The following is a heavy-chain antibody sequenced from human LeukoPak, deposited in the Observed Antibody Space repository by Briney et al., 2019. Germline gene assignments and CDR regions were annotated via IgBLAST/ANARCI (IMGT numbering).Heavy chain of an antibody. CDR1: GGSLSSYY. CDR3: ARDGGGTIFGVVTMGAFDI. D-gene: IGHD3-3*01. J-gene: IGHJ3*02. Sequence: PSETLSLTCTVSGGSLSSYYWSWIRQPPGKGLEWIGYIYYSGSTNYNPSLKSRATISVDTSKNQFSLKLSSVTAADTAVYYCARDGGGTIFGVVTMGAFDIWGQGTMVTVSS. CDR2: IYYSGST. V-gene: IGHV4-59*01.